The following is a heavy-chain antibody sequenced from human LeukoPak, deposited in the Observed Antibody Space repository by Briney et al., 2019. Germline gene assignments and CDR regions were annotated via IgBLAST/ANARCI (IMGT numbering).Heavy chain of an antibody. V-gene: IGHV3-48*03. CDR1: GFTFSSYE. CDR2: ISSSGSTI. Sequence: GGSLRLSCAASGFTFSSYEMNWVRQAPGKGLEWVSYISSSGSTIYYADSVKGRFTISRDNAKNSLYLQMNSLRAEDTAVYYCARDYGIVVVPAAMRAFDIWGQGTMVTVSS. D-gene: IGHD2-2*01. CDR3: ARDYGIVVVPAAMRAFDI. J-gene: IGHJ3*02.